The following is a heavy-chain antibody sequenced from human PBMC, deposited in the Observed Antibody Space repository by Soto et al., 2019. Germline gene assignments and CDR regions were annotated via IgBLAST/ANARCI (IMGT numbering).Heavy chain of an antibody. D-gene: IGHD6-6*01. CDR3: ARDGRQFVPNSDNFDI. J-gene: IGHJ3*02. V-gene: IGHV1-18*01. CDR2: ISAYNGNT. Sequence: GASVKVSCKASGYTFRNYGINWVRQAPGQGLEWMGWISAYNGNTKYAQKFQGRVTLATDTPTTTAYMELGSLKSDDTAVYYCARDGRQFVPNSDNFDIRGQGTTVTVSS. CDR1: GYTFRNYG.